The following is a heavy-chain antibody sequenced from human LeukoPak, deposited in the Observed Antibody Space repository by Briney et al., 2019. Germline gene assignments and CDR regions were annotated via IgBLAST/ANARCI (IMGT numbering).Heavy chain of an antibody. D-gene: IGHD1-14*01. CDR1: GFTFGGYG. J-gene: IGHJ4*02. V-gene: IGHV3-33*01. CDR2: IAYDGSRA. Sequence: PGRSLRPSWAGAGFTFGGYGMHWFRQPPGNGLEWVAVIAYDGSRAFYADSVKGRFTISRDNSKNTMSVQMDDLRAEDTAVYYCTRYNNDHFDYWGQGTLVTVSS. CDR3: TRYNNDHFDY.